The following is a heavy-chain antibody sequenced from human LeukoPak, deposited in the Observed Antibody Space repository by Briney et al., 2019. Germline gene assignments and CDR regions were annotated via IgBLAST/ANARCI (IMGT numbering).Heavy chain of an antibody. J-gene: IGHJ5*02. CDR1: GGFISSHY. CDR3: ARAVSVLTGHQNWFDP. Sequence: PSETLSLTCTVSGGFISSHYWSWIRQPAGKGLEGIGRIYTSGSTNYNPSLKSRVTMSVDTSKNQFSLKLSSVTAADTAAYYCARAVSVLTGHQNWFDPWGQGTLVTVSS. D-gene: IGHD3-9*01. V-gene: IGHV4-4*07. CDR2: IYTSGST.